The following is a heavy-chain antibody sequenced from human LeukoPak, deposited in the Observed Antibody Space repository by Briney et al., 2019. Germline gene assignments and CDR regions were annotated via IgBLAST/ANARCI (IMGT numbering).Heavy chain of an antibody. CDR1: GGSISSGYYS. J-gene: IGHJ5*02. Sequence: PSETLSLTCVVSGGSISSGYYSPNWNWIRQPPGKGLEWIGHIWPSGTTSYNPSLRSRLTISVDTSKNQFSLKLTSVTAADTAIYYCAQSLGSGNWIGNWFDPWGQGTLVTVSS. CDR3: AQSLGSGNWIGNWFDP. CDR2: IWPSGTT. D-gene: IGHD1-1*01. V-gene: IGHV4-30-2*03.